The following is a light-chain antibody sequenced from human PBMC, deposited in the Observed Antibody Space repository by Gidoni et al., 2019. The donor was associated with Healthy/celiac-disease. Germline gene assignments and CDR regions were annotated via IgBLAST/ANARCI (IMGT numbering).Light chain of an antibody. J-gene: IGKJ1*01. Sequence: VFTQYPGTLSSSPGERATLSCRARQSVSSSYLAWYQQKPGQAPRLLIYGASSRATGIPDRFSGSGSGTDFTLTISRLEPEDFAVYYCQQYGSSPRTFGQGTKVEIK. V-gene: IGKV3-20*01. CDR2: GAS. CDR3: QQYGSSPRT. CDR1: QSVSSSY.